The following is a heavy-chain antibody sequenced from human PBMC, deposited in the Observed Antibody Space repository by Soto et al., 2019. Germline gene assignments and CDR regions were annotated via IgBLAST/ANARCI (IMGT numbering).Heavy chain of an antibody. CDR2: IDGVGTGT. CDR1: GFTFTNYW. V-gene: IGHV3-74*01. J-gene: IGHJ4*02. Sequence: EVQLVQSGGGSVQPGGSLRLSCAASGFTFTNYWMHWVRQVPGKGLVWVSRIDGVGTGTSYSDSVRGRFTISRDNAENTVYLHMNRLSAEDTAVYYWATVFEYCGQVTLVTVSS. CDR3: ATVFEY.